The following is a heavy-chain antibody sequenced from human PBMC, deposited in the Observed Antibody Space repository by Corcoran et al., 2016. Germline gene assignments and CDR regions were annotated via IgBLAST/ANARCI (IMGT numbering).Heavy chain of an antibody. CDR1: GGSLSGYY. V-gene: IGHV4-34*01. CDR2: INQSGST. Sequence: QVQLQQWGAGLLKPSETLSLTCAVYGGSLSGYYWSWIRQPPGKGLEWIGEINQSGSTNYNPSLKSRVHISVDTSKNQFSLKLSPVTAADTAVYYCARARKDGSYGGYYYYYYYMDVWGKGTTVTVSS. J-gene: IGHJ6*03. D-gene: IGHD1-26*01. CDR3: ARARKDGSYGGYYYYYYYMDV.